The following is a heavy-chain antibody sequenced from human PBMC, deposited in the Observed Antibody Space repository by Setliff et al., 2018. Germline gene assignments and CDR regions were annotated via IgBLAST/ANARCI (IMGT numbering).Heavy chain of an antibody. CDR3: ARHVGTRSRGYNYYYYFMDV. CDR2: AYYNGDS. D-gene: IGHD3-10*01. CDR1: GDSISSTSYQ. J-gene: IGHJ6*03. V-gene: IGHV4-39*01. Sequence: SETLSFTCTVSGDSISSTSYQWGWVRQPPGKELEWIGSAYYNGDSYYNPSLKSRVTMSVDTSRNQFSLHLISVTAADTAVYYCARHVGTRSRGYNYYYYFMDVWGKGTTVTVSS.